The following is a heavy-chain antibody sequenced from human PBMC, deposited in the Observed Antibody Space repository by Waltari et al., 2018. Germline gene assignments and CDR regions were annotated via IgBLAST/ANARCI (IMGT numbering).Heavy chain of an antibody. V-gene: IGHV1-69*14. Sequence: QVQLVQSGAEVKKPGSSVKVSCKASGGTFSSYAISWVRQAPGPGLEWMGGIIPSCGTANYSQKFQGRVTITADKSTSTAYMELSSLRSEDTAVYYCARGGVTGVTPGWYFDLWGRGTLVTVSS. D-gene: IGHD4-4*01. J-gene: IGHJ2*01. CDR1: GGTFSSYA. CDR2: IIPSCGTA. CDR3: ARGGVTGVTPGWYFDL.